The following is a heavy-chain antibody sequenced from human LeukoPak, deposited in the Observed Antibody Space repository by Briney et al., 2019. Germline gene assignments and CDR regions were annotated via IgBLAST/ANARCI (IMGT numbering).Heavy chain of an antibody. V-gene: IGHV3-23*01. J-gene: IGHJ5*02. CDR2: SGSGGST. Sequence: SGSGGSTYYADSVKGRFTISRDNSKNTLYLQMNSLRAEDTAVYYCAKTDSSSWYVSSWFDPWGQGTLVTVSS. CDR3: AKTDSSSWYVSSWFDP. D-gene: IGHD6-13*01.